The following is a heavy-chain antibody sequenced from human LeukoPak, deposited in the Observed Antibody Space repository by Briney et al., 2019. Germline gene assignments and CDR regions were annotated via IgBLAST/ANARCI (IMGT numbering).Heavy chain of an antibody. J-gene: IGHJ3*02. D-gene: IGHD3-10*01. CDR3: ARSTVSVISRGAFRI. CDR2: IYHSGST. V-gene: IGHV4-4*02. CDR1: GDSISSSNW. Sequence: SETLSLTCAVSGDSISSSNWWSWVRQPPGKGLEWIGEIYHSGSTNYNPSLKSRVTMSVDNSENHFSLRLSSVTAADTALYYCARSTVSVISRGAFRIWGQGTMVTVSS.